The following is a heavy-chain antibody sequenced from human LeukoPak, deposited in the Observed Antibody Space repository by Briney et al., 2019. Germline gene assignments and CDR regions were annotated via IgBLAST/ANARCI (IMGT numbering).Heavy chain of an antibody. CDR2: IHSHNGNT. D-gene: IGHD1-7*01. Sequence: ASVKVSCKASGYTFTNYDVIWVRQAPGQGLEWMGRIHSHNGNTNYAQKFQGRVTMTTDTFTSTAYMELMSLRSDDTAVYYCARVISGPTYFDYWGQGTLVTVSS. J-gene: IGHJ4*02. CDR1: GYTFTNYD. CDR3: ARVISGPTYFDY. V-gene: IGHV1-18*01.